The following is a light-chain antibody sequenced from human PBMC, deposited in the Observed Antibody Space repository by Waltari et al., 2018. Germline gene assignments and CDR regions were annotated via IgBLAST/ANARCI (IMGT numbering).Light chain of an antibody. Sequence: DIQMTQSPSTLSASVGDRVTITCRASQSITNWLACYQQRPGQAPKLLRFRASLLERGVPSRFSGSGHGTEFTLTIGGLQPDDFGTYYCQQYDSYEYTFGQGTYLDIK. CDR3: QQYDSYEYT. CDR1: QSITNW. V-gene: IGKV1-5*03. CDR2: RAS. J-gene: IGKJ2*01.